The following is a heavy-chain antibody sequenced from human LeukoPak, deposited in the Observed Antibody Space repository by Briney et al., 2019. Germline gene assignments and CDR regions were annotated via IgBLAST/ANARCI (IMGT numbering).Heavy chain of an antibody. CDR1: GYTFTGYY. CDR2: INPNSGGT. Sequence: ASVEVSCKASGYTFTGYYMHWVRQAPGQGLEWMGWINPNSGGTNYAQKFQGRVTMTRDTPISSAHMELSRLRSDDTAVYYCARVYYDILPGYSDPFDYWGQGTLVTVSS. V-gene: IGHV1-2*02. CDR3: ARVYYDILPGYSDPFDY. J-gene: IGHJ4*02. D-gene: IGHD3-9*01.